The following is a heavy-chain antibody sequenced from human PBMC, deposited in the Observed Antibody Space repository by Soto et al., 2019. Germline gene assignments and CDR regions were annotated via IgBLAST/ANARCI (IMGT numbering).Heavy chain of an antibody. Sequence: TSETLSLTCTVSGGSISSGGYYWSWIRQHPGKGLEWIGYIYYGGSTYYNPSLKSRVTISVDTSKNQFSLKLSSVTAADTAVYYCARQTRRDWGVYFDYWGQGTLVTDSS. CDR1: GGSISSGGYY. V-gene: IGHV4-31*03. CDR2: IYYGGST. D-gene: IGHD3-16*01. CDR3: ARQTRRDWGVYFDY. J-gene: IGHJ4*02.